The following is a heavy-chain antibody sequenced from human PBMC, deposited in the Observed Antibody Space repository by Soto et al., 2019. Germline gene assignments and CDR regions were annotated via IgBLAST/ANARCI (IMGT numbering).Heavy chain of an antibody. D-gene: IGHD7-27*01. CDR1: GDSVSIGSYF. CDR3: AKVGWGGDC. CDR2: ISYSGRA. J-gene: IGHJ4*02. V-gene: IGHV4-61*01. Sequence: LSLTCTVSGDSVSIGSYFWSWIRQPPGRGLEWIGYISYSGRAKYNPFLNSRVTISLDTSKNQFSLKLTSVSAADTAVYYCAKVGWGGDCWGQGTQVTVSS.